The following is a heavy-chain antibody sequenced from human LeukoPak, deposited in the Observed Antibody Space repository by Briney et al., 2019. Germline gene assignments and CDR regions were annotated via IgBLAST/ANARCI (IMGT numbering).Heavy chain of an antibody. Sequence: GGSLRLSCAASGFTFSSYAMHWVRQAPGKGLGWVAVISYDGSNKYYADSVKGRFTISRDNAKNSLYLQMNSLRAEDTAVYYCARQYNWFDPWGQGTLVTVSS. CDR1: GFTFSSYA. V-gene: IGHV3-30-3*01. CDR3: ARQYNWFDP. J-gene: IGHJ5*02. CDR2: ISYDGSNK.